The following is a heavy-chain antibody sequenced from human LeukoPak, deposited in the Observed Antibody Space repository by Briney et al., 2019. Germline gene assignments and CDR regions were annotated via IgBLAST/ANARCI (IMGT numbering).Heavy chain of an antibody. D-gene: IGHD3-22*01. J-gene: IGHJ3*02. CDR1: GFSLTTRGVG. V-gene: IGHV2-5*02. Sequence: SGPTLVNPTQTLTLTCAFSGFSLTTRGVGVGWIRQPPGKALEWLALIYSDDDKRYSPSLKSRLTITKDTSKKQVVLTVTNLDPGDTATYYCARLAYYDNSGSSRPFDIWGQGARVTVSS. CDR2: IYSDDDK. CDR3: ARLAYYDNSGSSRPFDI.